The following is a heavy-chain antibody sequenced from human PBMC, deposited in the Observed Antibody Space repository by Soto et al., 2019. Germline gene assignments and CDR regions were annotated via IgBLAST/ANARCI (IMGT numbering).Heavy chain of an antibody. D-gene: IGHD2-2*01. V-gene: IGHV3-30-3*01. J-gene: IGHJ4*02. CDR1: GFTFSGYG. CDR2: ISYDGSTK. CDR3: AREKIVVGSGPAFQF. Sequence: QVQLVESGGGVVQPGRSLRLSCEASGFTFSGYGVHWLRQAPGKGLEWLTVISYDGSTKHYADSVKGRFTISRDNSNNTLFLQMNSLRPEDTAVYFCAREKIVVGSGPAFQFWGQGALVTVSS.